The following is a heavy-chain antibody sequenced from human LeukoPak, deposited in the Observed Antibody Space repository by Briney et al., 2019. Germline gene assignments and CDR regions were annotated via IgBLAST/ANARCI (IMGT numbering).Heavy chain of an antibody. J-gene: IGHJ4*02. CDR2: ISGSGGRT. CDR3: AKSGYWRGYNCYHPFDY. CDR1: GFTFSSYA. V-gene: IGHV3-23*01. D-gene: IGHD2-2*01. Sequence: PGGSLRLSCAASGFTFSSYAMSWVRQAPGKGLEWVSTISGSGGRTDYADSVKGRFTISRDNSKNILYLQMNSLGAEDTALWYCAKSGYWRGYNCYHPFDYWGQGNPGHRLL.